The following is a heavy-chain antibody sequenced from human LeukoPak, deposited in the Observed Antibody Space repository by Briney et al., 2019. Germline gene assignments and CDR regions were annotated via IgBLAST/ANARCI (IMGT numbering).Heavy chain of an antibody. CDR3: TTRGLPSVDGIFQH. CDR2: IQSNTDGGTT. D-gene: IGHD1-26*01. J-gene: IGHJ1*01. V-gene: IGHV3-15*01. Sequence: GGSLRLSCAASGFTFSNAWMNWVRQAPGKGLGWVGRIQSNTDGGTTDYAAPVKGRFTISRDDSKNTLYLQMSSLKTEDTAVYYCTTRGLPSVDGIFQHWGQGTLVTVSS. CDR1: GFTFSNAW.